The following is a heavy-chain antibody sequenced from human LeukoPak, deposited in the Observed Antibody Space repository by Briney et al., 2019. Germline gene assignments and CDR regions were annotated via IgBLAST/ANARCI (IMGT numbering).Heavy chain of an antibody. CDR2: INPSGGSI. CDR3: ARSTARLDSGSYPGGY. J-gene: IGHJ4*02. V-gene: IGHV1-46*01. D-gene: IGHD1-26*01. CDR1: GYIFTSYY. Sequence: ASVKVSCKASGYIFTSYYMYWVRQAPGQGLEWMGIINPSGGSIRYAQKFQGRVTMTRDMSTSTVYMELSSLRSEDTAVYHCARSTARLDSGSYPGGYWGQGTLVTVSS.